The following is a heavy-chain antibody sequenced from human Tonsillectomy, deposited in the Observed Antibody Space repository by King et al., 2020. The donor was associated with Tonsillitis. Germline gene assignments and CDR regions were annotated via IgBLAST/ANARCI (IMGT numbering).Heavy chain of an antibody. V-gene: IGHV3-48*01. CDR3: ARDFACSFDQ. CDR1: GFAFSDYP. Sequence: VQLVESGGGLVQPGGSLRLSCAASGFAFSDYPMNWVRRAPGKGLEWISNIRSSASNIYYADSVRGRFTMSRDSGKNLFYLQMNRLRGEDTAIYYFARDFACSFDQWGQGTLVTVSS. J-gene: IGHJ4*02. CDR2: IRSSASNI.